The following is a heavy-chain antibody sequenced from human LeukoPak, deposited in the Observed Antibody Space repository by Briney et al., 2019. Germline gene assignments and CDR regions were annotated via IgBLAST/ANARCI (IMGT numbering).Heavy chain of an antibody. CDR1: GFTISTYW. CDR2: ITYDGYYK. J-gene: IGHJ4*02. Sequence: GGSLRLSCAASGFTISTYWMHWVRQAPGKGLEWVALITYDGYYKYYSDSVKGRFTISSDTSKNTMYLQMNSLRAEDTAVYYCARDLSPVVRASPMGYWGQGTLVTVSS. CDR3: ARDLSPVVRASPMGY. V-gene: IGHV3-30*03. D-gene: IGHD3-10*01.